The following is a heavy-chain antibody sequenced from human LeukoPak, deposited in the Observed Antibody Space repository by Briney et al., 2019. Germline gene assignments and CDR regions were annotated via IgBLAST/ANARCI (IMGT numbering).Heavy chain of an antibody. V-gene: IGHV3-7*01. D-gene: IGHD2-2*01. CDR2: IRQDGSEK. CDR3: AREGYCSSTSCYWNYYYMDV. CDR1: GFTFSSYG. J-gene: IGHJ6*03. Sequence: GGSLRLSCAASGFTFSSYGMSWVRQAPGKGLEWVANIRQDGSEKYYVDSVKGRFHISRDNAKNSVYLQMNSLRAEDTAVYYCAREGYCSSTSCYWNYYYMDVWGKGTTVTVSS.